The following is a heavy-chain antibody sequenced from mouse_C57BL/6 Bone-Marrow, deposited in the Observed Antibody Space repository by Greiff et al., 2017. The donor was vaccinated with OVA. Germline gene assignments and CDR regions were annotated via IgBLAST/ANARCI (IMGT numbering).Heavy chain of an antibody. CDR1: GYTFTSYW. CDR2: IYPGSGST. D-gene: IGHD2-1*01. J-gene: IGHJ4*01. V-gene: IGHV1-55*01. Sequence: VQLQQPGAELVKPGASVKMSCKASGYTFTSYWITWVKQRPGQGLEWIGDIYPGSGSTNYNEKFKSKATLTADTSSSTAYMQLSSLTSEDSAVYYCARLKLYGNAMDYWGQGTSVTVSS. CDR3: ARLKLYGNAMDY.